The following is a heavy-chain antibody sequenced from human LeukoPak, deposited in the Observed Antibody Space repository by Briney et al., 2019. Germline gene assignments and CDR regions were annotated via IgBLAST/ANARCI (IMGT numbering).Heavy chain of an antibody. V-gene: IGHV1-2*02. CDR3: ARLSYSSSWYGIDY. D-gene: IGHD6-13*01. Sequence: ASVKVSCKASGYTFTGYYMHWVRQAPGQGLEWMGWINPNSGGTNYAQKFQGRVTMTRDTSISTAYMELSRLRSDDTAVYYCARLSYSSSWYGIDYWGQGTLVTVSS. J-gene: IGHJ4*02. CDR2: INPNSGGT. CDR1: GYTFTGYY.